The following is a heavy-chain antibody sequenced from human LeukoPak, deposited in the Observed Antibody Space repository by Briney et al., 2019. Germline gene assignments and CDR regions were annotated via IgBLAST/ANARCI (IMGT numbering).Heavy chain of an antibody. Sequence: GGSLRLSCAASGFTLGTYNMNWVRQAPGKGLEWVSYISSGSSTIYYADAVKGRFTISRDNAKNLLYLQMSSLRAEDTAVYFCARANWGSPYYFDYWGQGTLVTVSS. CDR3: ARANWGSPYYFDY. V-gene: IGHV3-48*01. D-gene: IGHD7-27*01. J-gene: IGHJ4*02. CDR1: GFTLGTYN. CDR2: ISSGSSTI.